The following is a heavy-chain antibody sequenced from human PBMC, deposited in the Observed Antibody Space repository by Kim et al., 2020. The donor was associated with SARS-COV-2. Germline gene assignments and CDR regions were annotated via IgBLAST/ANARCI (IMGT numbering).Heavy chain of an antibody. J-gene: IGHJ4*02. Sequence: ASVKVSCKASGYSFTYYAISWVRQAPGQGLEWMGWISGYTGNTNYTQKFQGRVTMTADTSTNTAYMELRTLSPDDTAIYYCASSIPRTTTSRSLDSWGQG. CDR1: GYSFTYYA. V-gene: IGHV1-18*01. CDR3: ASSIPRTTTSRSLDS. D-gene: IGHD3-3*02. CDR2: ISGYTGNT.